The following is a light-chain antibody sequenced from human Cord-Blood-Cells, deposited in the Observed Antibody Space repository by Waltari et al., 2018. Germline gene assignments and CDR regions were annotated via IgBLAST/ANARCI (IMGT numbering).Light chain of an antibody. V-gene: IGLV2-23*01. J-gene: IGLJ2*01. CDR2: EGS. CDR1: SSDVGSYNL. Sequence: QSALTQPASVSGSPGQSITISCTGTSSDVGSYNLVSWYQQHPGKAPKLMIYEGSKRRSGVSNRCSGSKSGNTASLTISGLQAEDEADYYCCSYAGKRVFGGGTKLTVL. CDR3: CSYAGKRV.